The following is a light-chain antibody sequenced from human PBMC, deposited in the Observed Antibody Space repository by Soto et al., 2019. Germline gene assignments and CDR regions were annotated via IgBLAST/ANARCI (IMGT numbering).Light chain of an antibody. J-gene: IGKJ5*01. CDR1: QSVGRDY. Sequence: EIVLTQSPGTLSLSPGERATISCRASQSVGRDYLAWFQQKPGQPPRLLIHDASSRATGIPDRFSGSGSGTDFTLTISRLEPEDFAVYHCQQYATSPITFGQGTRLEIK. CDR2: DAS. CDR3: QQYATSPIT. V-gene: IGKV3-20*01.